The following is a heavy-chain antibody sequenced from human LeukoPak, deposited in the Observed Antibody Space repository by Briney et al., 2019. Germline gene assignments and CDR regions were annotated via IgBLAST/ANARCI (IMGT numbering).Heavy chain of an antibody. J-gene: IGHJ4*02. Sequence: GGSLRLSCAVSGFSFSGYGTHWVRQAPGKGLEWVAAIASNGGSEYYADSVKGRFTISRDNSKNTLFLQMNSLRPDDTAVYYCAKRGHYSINWYHYFDYWGQGTLVTVSS. V-gene: IGHV3-30*18. D-gene: IGHD6-13*01. CDR2: IASNGGSE. CDR3: AKRGHYSINWYHYFDY. CDR1: GFSFSGYG.